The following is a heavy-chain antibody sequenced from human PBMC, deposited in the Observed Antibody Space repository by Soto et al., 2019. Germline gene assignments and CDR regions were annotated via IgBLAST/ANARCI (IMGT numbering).Heavy chain of an antibody. D-gene: IGHD6-6*01. V-gene: IGHV4-34*01. J-gene: IGHJ4*02. CDR3: ARGHSTSGYDS. Sequence: SETLSLTCAVYGGSFSGYYWSWIRQPPGKGLEWIGEINHSGSTNYNPSLKSRVTFSIDESQSQFYMMLTYVTAADTALYFGARGHSTSGYDSWGQGSLVTVSS. CDR2: INHSGST. CDR1: GGSFSGYY.